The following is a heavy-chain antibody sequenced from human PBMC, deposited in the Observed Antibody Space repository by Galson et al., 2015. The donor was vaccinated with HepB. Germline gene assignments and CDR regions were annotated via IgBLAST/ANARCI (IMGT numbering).Heavy chain of an antibody. Sequence: SLRLSCAASGFTFSNYGMHWVRQAPGKGLEWVAVISYDGSNKYYADSVKGRFTISRDNSKNTLYLQMNSLRAEDTALYYCAKDPYLYSALAGTMAGFDYRGPGTLVTVPS. J-gene: IGHJ4*02. CDR1: GFTFSNYG. CDR2: ISYDGSNK. V-gene: IGHV3-30*18. CDR3: AKDPYLYSALAGTMAGFDY. D-gene: IGHD6-19*01.